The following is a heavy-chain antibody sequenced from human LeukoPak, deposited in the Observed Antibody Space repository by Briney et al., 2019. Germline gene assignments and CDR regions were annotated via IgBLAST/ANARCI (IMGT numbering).Heavy chain of an antibody. D-gene: IGHD3-22*01. CDR1: GFTFSSHG. J-gene: IGHJ4*02. V-gene: IGHV3-30*19. Sequence: GGSLRLSCAASGFTFSSHGMHWVRQAPGKGLEWVAVISYDGSNKYYADSVKGRFTISRDNSKNTLYLQMNSLRAEDTAVYYCARGYDSSGYFDYWGQGTLVTVSS. CDR2: ISYDGSNK. CDR3: ARGYDSSGYFDY.